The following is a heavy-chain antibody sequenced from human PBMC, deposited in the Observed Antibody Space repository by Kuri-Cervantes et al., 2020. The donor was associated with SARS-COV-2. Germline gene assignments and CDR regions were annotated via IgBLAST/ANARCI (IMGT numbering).Heavy chain of an antibody. J-gene: IGHJ4*02. CDR2: ISAYNGNT. CDR3: ARDTPRSDIGGRIAVAFDY. V-gene: IGHV1-18*01. Sequence: ASVKVSCKASGYTFTSYGISWVRQAPGQGLEWVGWISAYNGNTNYAQKLQGRVTMTTDTSTSTAYMELRSLRSDDTAVYYCARDTPRSDIGGRIAVAFDYWGQGTLVTVSS. D-gene: IGHD6-19*01. CDR1: GYTFTSYG.